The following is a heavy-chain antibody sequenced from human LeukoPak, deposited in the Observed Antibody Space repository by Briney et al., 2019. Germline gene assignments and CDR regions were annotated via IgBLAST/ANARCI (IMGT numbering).Heavy chain of an antibody. Sequence: GGSLRLSCAASGFTFSSYGMHWVRQAPGKGLEWVAVIWYDGSNKYYADSVKGRFTISRDNSKNTLYLQMNSLRAEDTAVYYCARDRGYYDSSGYYYVYYYYGMDVWGQGTTVTVSS. CDR1: GFTFSSYG. CDR3: ARDRGYYDSSGYYYVYYYYGMDV. J-gene: IGHJ6*02. CDR2: IWYDGSNK. V-gene: IGHV3-33*01. D-gene: IGHD3-22*01.